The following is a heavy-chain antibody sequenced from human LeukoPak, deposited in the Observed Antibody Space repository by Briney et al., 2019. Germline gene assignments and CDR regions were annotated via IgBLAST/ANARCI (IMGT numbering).Heavy chain of an antibody. J-gene: IGHJ4*02. CDR3: AKCGIAAAGGGVRYYFDY. Sequence: GGSLRLSCAASGFTFSSYGMHWVRQAPGKGLEWVAFIRYDGSNKYYADSVKGRFTISRDNSKNTLYLQMNSLRAEDTAVYYCAKCGIAAAGGGVRYYFDYWGQGTLVTASS. CDR1: GFTFSSYG. D-gene: IGHD6-13*01. V-gene: IGHV3-30*02. CDR2: IRYDGSNK.